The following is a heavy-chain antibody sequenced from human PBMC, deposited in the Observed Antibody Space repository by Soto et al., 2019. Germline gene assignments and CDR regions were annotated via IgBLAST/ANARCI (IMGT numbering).Heavy chain of an antibody. J-gene: IGHJ6*02. Sequence: GVSLRRSWAASGFTFSSYGMHWVRQAPGKGLEWVAVISYDGNNEYYADSVKGRFTVSRDNSKNTLYLQINRLGADDTAVYYCANDRATLPQSYYYGMDVWGQGTTVTVSS. CDR2: ISYDGNNE. V-gene: IGHV3-30*18. CDR3: ANDRATLPQSYYYGMDV. D-gene: IGHD1-26*01. CDR1: GFTFSSYG.